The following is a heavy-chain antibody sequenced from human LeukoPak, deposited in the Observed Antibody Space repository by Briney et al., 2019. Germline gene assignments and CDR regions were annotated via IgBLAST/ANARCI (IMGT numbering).Heavy chain of an antibody. CDR1: GFIFSSYS. D-gene: IGHD1-7*01. V-gene: IGHV3-48*04. J-gene: IGHJ6*03. CDR2: VSSSSTTI. CDR3: ARNRFPITGTTNNYYYMDV. Sequence: GGSLRLSCAASGFIFSSYSMNWVRQAPGKGLEWLSYVSSSSTTIYYADSVKGRFTISRDNAKNSLYLQMNSLKAEDTAVYYCARNRFPITGTTNNYYYMDVWGKGTTVTVSS.